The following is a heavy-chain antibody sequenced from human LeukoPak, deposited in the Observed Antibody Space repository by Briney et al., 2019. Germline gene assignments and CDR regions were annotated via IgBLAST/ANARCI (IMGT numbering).Heavy chain of an antibody. CDR3: AGGDGSSHGQDY. CDR2: IYHSGST. J-gene: IGHJ4*02. Sequence: PSQTLSLTCTVSGGSISSGGYYWSWIRQPPGKGLEWIGYIYHSGSTYYNPSLKSRVTISVGRSKNQFSLKLSSVTAADTAVYYCAGGDGSSHGQDYWGQGTLVTVSS. V-gene: IGHV4-30-2*01. CDR1: GGSISSGGYY. D-gene: IGHD6-13*01.